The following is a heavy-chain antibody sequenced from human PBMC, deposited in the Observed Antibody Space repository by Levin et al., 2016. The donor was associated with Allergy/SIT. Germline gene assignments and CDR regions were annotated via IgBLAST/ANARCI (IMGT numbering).Heavy chain of an antibody. CDR2: IKSKTDGGTT. CDR3: TTTHYSYGYLYYFDY. CDR1: GFTFSNAW. V-gene: IGHV3-15*01. Sequence: GESLKISCAASGFTFSNAWMSWVRQAPGKGLEWVGRIKSKTDGGTTDYAAPVKGRFTISRDDSKNTLYLQMNSLKTEDTAVYYCTTTHYSYGYLYYFDYWGQGTLVTVSS. D-gene: IGHD5-18*01. J-gene: IGHJ4*02.